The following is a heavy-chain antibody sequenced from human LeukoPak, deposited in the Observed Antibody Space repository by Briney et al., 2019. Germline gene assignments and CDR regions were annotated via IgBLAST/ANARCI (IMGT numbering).Heavy chain of an antibody. D-gene: IGHD6-19*01. V-gene: IGHV3-21*01. CDR2: ISSSSSYI. J-gene: IGHJ6*02. CDR1: GFTFSSYS. CDR3: GKDTGNSRGGYDPYYYYGWDV. Sequence: GGSLRLSCAASGFTFSSYSMNWVRQAPGKGLEWVSSISSSSSYIYYADSVKGRFTISRDNAKNSLYLQMNSLRAEDTAVYYCGKDTGNSRGGYDPYYYYGWDVWGQGPRATVS.